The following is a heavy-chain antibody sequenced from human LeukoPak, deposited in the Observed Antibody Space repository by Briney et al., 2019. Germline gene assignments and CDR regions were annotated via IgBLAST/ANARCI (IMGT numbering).Heavy chain of an antibody. V-gene: IGHV4-38-2*02. D-gene: IGHD3-16*01. CDR1: GYSISSGYY. CDR3: ARAPYYDYVWGSYDY. Sequence: PSETLSLTCTVSGYSISSGYYWGWIRQPPGKGLEWIGSIYHSGSTYYNPSLKSRVTISVDTSKNQFPLKLSSVTAADTAVYYCARAPYYDYVWGSYDYWGQGTLVTVSS. CDR2: IYHSGST. J-gene: IGHJ4*02.